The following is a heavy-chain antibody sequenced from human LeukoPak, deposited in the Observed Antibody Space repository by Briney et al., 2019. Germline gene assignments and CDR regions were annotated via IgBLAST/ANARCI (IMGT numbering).Heavy chain of an antibody. CDR3: ARASSSWRADY. D-gene: IGHD6-13*01. J-gene: IGHJ4*02. V-gene: IGHV4-39*07. CDR1: GGSISSSSYY. CDR2: IYYSGST. Sequence: PSETLSLTCTVSGGSISSSSYYWGWIRQPPGKGLEWIGSIYYSGSTYYNPSLKSRVTISVDTSKNQFSLKLSSVTAVDTAVYYCARASSSWRADYWGQGTLVTVSS.